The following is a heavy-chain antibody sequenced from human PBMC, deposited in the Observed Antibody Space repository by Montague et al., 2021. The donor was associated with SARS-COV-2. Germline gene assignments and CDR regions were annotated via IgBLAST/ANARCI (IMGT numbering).Heavy chain of an antibody. CDR2: IYYSGST. CDR1: GGSISSGGYY. Sequence: TLSLTCTFSGGSISSGGYYWSWIRQHPGKGLEWIGYIYYSGSTYYNPSLKSRVTISVDTSKNQFSLKLSSVTAADTAVYYCARVRGGFLEWLLYFDYWGQGTLVTVSS. CDR3: ARVRGGFLEWLLYFDY. V-gene: IGHV4-31*03. D-gene: IGHD3-3*01. J-gene: IGHJ4*02.